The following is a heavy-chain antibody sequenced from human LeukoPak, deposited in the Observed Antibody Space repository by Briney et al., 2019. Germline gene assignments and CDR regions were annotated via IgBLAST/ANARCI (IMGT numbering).Heavy chain of an antibody. CDR3: ALHADTSGWFRGSLDD. V-gene: IGHV5-51*01. CDR2: IYPSDSDT. Sequence: GESLKISFKGSSYSFKNYWIAWVRQMPGKGLEWMGIIYPSDSDTRYSPSFQGQVAISADKSTNTAYLQWSSLRASDTAMYYCALHADTSGWFRGSLDDWGQGTLVSVSS. D-gene: IGHD6-19*01. J-gene: IGHJ4*02. CDR1: SYSFKNYW.